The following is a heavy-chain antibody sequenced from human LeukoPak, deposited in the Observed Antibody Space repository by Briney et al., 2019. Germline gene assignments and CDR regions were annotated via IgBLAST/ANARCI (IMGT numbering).Heavy chain of an antibody. CDR2: INPNSGGT. CDR1: GYTFTGYY. V-gene: IGHV1-2*02. Sequence: ASVKVSCKASGYTFTGYYMHWVRQAPGQGLEWMGWINPNSGGTNYAQKFQGRITMTRDTSISTAYMELSRLRSDDTAVYYCARTLTGTTGGGAFDIWDQGTMVTVSS. CDR3: ARTLTGTTGGGAFDI. J-gene: IGHJ3*02. D-gene: IGHD1-20*01.